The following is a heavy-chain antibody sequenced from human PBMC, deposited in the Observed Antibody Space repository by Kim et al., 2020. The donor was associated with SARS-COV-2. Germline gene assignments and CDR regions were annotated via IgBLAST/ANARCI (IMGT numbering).Heavy chain of an antibody. D-gene: IGHD1-26*01. J-gene: IGHJ3*02. Sequence: YADYVKERFTNSRDNAKNTLYLQMNSLRVDDTAVYYCARGASFAFDIWGQGTTVSV. CDR3: ARGASFAFDI. V-gene: IGHV3-74*01.